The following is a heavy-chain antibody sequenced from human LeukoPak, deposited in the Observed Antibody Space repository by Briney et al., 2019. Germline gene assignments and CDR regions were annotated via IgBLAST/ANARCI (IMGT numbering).Heavy chain of an antibody. CDR2: IWYDGSNK. CDR1: GFTFSSYG. J-gene: IGHJ6*03. V-gene: IGHV3-33*01. Sequence: GGSLRLSCAASGFTFSSYGMHWVRQAPGKGLEWVAVIWYDGSNKYYADSVKGRFTISRDNSKNTLYLRMNSLRAEDTAVYYCARTNRRHREYSSRNYYYYYMDVWGKGTTVTVSS. D-gene: IGHD6-6*01. CDR3: ARTNRRHREYSSRNYYYYYMDV.